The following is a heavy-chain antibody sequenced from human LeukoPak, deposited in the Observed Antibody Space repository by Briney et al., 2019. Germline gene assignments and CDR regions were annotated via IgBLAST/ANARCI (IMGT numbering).Heavy chain of an antibody. CDR2: IWYDGSNK. CDR3: ARGTRAPYDSSGYSPLGY. V-gene: IGHV3-33*01. D-gene: IGHD3-22*01. J-gene: IGHJ4*02. CDR1: GFTFSSYG. Sequence: GGSLRLSCAASGFTFSSYGMHWVRQAPGKGLEWVAVIWYDGSNKYYADSVKGRFTISRDNSKNTLYLQMNSLRAEDTAVYYCARGTRAPYDSSGYSPLGYWGQGTLVTVSS.